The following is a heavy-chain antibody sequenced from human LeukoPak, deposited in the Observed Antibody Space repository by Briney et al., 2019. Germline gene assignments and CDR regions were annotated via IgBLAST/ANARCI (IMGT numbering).Heavy chain of an antibody. CDR2: ISGSGGST. CDR3: AKDLRSSSWAHYFDY. CDR1: GFAFSSYA. J-gene: IGHJ4*02. D-gene: IGHD6-13*01. V-gene: IGHV3-23*01. Sequence: GGSLRLSCAASGFAFSSYAMSWVRQAPGKELEWVSSISGSGGSTYYADSVKGRFTISRDNSKYTLYLQLNSLRAEDTAVYYCAKDLRSSSWAHYFDYWGQGTLVTVSS.